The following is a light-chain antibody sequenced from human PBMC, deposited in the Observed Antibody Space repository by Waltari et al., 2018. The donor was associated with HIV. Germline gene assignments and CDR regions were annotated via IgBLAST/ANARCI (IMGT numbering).Light chain of an antibody. J-gene: IGLJ2*01. CDR1: NNAIGADKS. V-gene: IGLV2-14*01. CDR3: GSSTNSNIVL. CDR2: DVT. Sequence: QSALTQTASVSASPGQSITISCTEINNAIGADKSVSWYQQHPGKVPKLLIYDVTNRPAGVSGRFSGSKSVNTASLTISWLQPDDEADYYCGSSTNSNIVLFGGGTKLTVL.